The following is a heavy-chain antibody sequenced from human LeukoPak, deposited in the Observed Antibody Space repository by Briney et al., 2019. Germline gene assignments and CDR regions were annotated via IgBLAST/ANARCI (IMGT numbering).Heavy chain of an antibody. J-gene: IGHJ4*02. D-gene: IGHD5-24*01. Sequence: ASVKVSCKASGYTFTGYYMHWVRQAPGQGLEWMGWINPNSGGTNYAQKFQGRVTMTRDTSISTAYMELSRLRSDDTAVYYCARGRWLQFEGYFDYWDQGTLVTVSS. CDR3: ARGRWLQFEGYFDY. V-gene: IGHV1-2*02. CDR2: INPNSGGT. CDR1: GYTFTGYY.